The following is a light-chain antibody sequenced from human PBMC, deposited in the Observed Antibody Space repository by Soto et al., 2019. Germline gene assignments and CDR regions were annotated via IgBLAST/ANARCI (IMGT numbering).Light chain of an antibody. CDR1: QSVSSY. V-gene: IGKV3-20*01. Sequence: EIVLTQSPGTLSLSPGEGATLSCRASQSVSSYLAWYQQKVGQAPRLLIYGASSRATGTPARFSGGGSGTDFTLTINRLEAEDFAIYYCQQYGGVPYTFGQGTKLEIK. J-gene: IGKJ2*01. CDR2: GAS. CDR3: QQYGGVPYT.